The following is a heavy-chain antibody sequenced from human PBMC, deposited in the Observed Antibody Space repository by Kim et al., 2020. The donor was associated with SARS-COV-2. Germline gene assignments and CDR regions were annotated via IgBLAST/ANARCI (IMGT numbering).Heavy chain of an antibody. CDR2: ISGSGGST. Sequence: GGSLRLSCAASGFTFSSYAMSWVRQAPGKGLEWVSAISGSGGSTYYADSVKGRFTISRDNSKNTLYLQMNSLRAEDTAIYYCAAPVRDWVYYFDYWGQGTLVTVSS. J-gene: IGHJ4*02. D-gene: IGHD2-21*01. CDR3: AAPVRDWVYYFDY. V-gene: IGHV3-23*01. CDR1: GFTFSSYA.